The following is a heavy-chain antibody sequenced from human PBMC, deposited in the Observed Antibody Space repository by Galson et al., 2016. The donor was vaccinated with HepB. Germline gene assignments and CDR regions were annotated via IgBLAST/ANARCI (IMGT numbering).Heavy chain of an antibody. D-gene: IGHD1-26*01. CDR3: SGHGGGSA. CDR2: IVRGGNT. V-gene: IGHV3-23*01. Sequence: SLRLSCAVSGFTLVGNGFSWVRQAPGKGLEWVSDIVRGGNTFYADSVKGRFTISKDISTNTLYLQMNSLRVEDTAIYYCSGHGGGSAWGQGTLVTVSS. J-gene: IGHJ4*02. CDR1: GFTLVGNG.